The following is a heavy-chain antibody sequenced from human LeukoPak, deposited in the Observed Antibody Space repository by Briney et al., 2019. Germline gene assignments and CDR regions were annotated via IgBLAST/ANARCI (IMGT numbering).Heavy chain of an antibody. Sequence: GGSLRLSCAASGFTFSSYAMHWVRQAPGKGLEWVAVISYDGSNKYYADSVKGRFTISRDNSKNTLYLQMNSLRAEDTAVYYCARDPDSYCSSTSCYTGGGTYFDYWGQGTLVTVSS. J-gene: IGHJ4*02. CDR3: ARDPDSYCSSTSCYTGGGTYFDY. CDR2: ISYDGSNK. CDR1: GFTFSSYA. D-gene: IGHD2-2*02. V-gene: IGHV3-30-3*01.